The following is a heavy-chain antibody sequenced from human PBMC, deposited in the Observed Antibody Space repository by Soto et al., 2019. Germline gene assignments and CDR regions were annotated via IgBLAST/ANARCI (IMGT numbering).Heavy chain of an antibody. Sequence: SETLSLTCAVSGVSISSYYWSWIRQPPGRGLECLGYISYSGSTNYNPSLNSRVTISVDTSKNQLSLKLTSLTAADTAVYYCARLSHGYHLDYWGQGPLVTVSS. CDR1: GVSISSYY. D-gene: IGHD6-13*01. CDR2: ISYSGST. J-gene: IGHJ4*02. V-gene: IGHV4-59*01. CDR3: ARLSHGYHLDY.